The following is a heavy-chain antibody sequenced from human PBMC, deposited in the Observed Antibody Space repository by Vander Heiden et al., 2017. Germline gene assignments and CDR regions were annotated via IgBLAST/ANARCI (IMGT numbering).Heavy chain of an antibody. V-gene: IGHV3-30*01. CDR3: ARVANYYDSSGQFDY. Sequence: QVQLVESGGGVVQPGRSLRLSCAASGFTFSSYGLHWVRQAPGKGLEWVAVISYDGSNKYYADSVKGRFTISRDNSKNTLYLQMNSLRAEDTAVYYCARVANYYDSSGQFDYWGQGTMVTVSS. CDR2: ISYDGSNK. J-gene: IGHJ4*02. CDR1: GFTFSSYG. D-gene: IGHD3-22*01.